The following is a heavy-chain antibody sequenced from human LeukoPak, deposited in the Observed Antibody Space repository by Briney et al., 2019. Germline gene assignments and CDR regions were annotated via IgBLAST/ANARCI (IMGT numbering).Heavy chain of an antibody. CDR2: IYTSGST. CDR3: ARVGDSSGYEIWFDP. Sequence: SETLSLTCTVSGGSISSYYWSWIRQPAGRGLEWIGRIYTSGSTNYNPSLESRVTMSVDTSSNQFSLKLSSVTAADTAVYYCARVGDSSGYEIWFDPWGQGTLVTVSS. D-gene: IGHD3-22*01. CDR1: GGSISSYY. V-gene: IGHV4-4*07. J-gene: IGHJ5*02.